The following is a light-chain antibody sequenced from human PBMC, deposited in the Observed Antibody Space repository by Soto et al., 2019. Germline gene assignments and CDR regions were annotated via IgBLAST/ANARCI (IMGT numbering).Light chain of an antibody. V-gene: IGKV1-27*01. CDR2: AAS. Sequence: DIQMTQSPSSLSASVGDRVTITCRASQGISHFLAWYQQKPGKVPKLLIYAASILQSGVPPRFSGSGSGTDFTLTISSLQTEDVATYYCQKYNTVPRTFGQGTKVEI. CDR3: QKYNTVPRT. J-gene: IGKJ1*01. CDR1: QGISHF.